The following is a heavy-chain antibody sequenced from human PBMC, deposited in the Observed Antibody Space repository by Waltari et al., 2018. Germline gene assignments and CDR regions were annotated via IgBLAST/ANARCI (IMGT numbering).Heavy chain of an antibody. D-gene: IGHD6-6*01. J-gene: IGHJ4*02. CDR3: ARLGPSIAARRVYFDY. CDR2: ADHRGST. V-gene: IGHV4-38-2*01. CDR1: GDSISGGHY. Sequence: QVQLQESGPGLVRPSETLSLTCDVSGDSISGGHYWGWIRQPPGKGLEWIGSADHRGSTYYNPSLQSRVVISVDTSQNQVSLKLNSVTAADTAVYYCARLGPSIAARRVYFDYWGQGTLVTVSS.